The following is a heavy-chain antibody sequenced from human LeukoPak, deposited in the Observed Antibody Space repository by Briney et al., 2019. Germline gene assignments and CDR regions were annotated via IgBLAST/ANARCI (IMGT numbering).Heavy chain of an antibody. D-gene: IGHD3-22*01. CDR1: GGTFSSYA. J-gene: IGHJ4*02. Sequence: SVKVSCKASGGTFSSYAISWVRQAPGQGLEWMGGIIPIFGTANYAQKFQGRVTITADESTSTAYMELSSLKASDTAMYYCARPSVGSSGYLGYFDYWSQGTLVTVSS. CDR2: IIPIFGTA. V-gene: IGHV1-69*01. CDR3: ARPSVGSSGYLGYFDY.